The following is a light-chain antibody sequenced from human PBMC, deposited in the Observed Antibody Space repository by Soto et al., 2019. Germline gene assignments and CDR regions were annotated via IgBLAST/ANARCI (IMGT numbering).Light chain of an antibody. CDR3: QQYNSFPWT. Sequence: DIQLTQSPSFLSASVGDRVTITSRASQDISSYLAWYQQKPGKAPQLLIYAASTLQSGVSSRFSGSGSGTEFTLTLSSLQPEDFATYYCQQYNSFPWTFGLGTRWIS. J-gene: IGKJ1*01. CDR1: QDISSY. CDR2: AAS. V-gene: IGKV1-9*01.